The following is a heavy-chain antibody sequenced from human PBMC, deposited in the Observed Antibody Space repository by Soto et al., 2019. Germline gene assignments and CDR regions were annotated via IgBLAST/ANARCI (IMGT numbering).Heavy chain of an antibody. D-gene: IGHD2-2*01. CDR2: ISYDGSNK. J-gene: IGHJ4*02. V-gene: IGHV3-30*18. CDR1: GFTFSSYG. Sequence: PGGSLRLSCAASGFTFSSYGMHWVRQAPGKGLEWVAVISYDGSNKYYADSVKGRFTISRDNSKNTLYLQMNSLRAEDTAVYYCAKDLIPTSLVAVRFDYWGQGTLVTVSS. CDR3: AKDLIPTSLVAVRFDY.